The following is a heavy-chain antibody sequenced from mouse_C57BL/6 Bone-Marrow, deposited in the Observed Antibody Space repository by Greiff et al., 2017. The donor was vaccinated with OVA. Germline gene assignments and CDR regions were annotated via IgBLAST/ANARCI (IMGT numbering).Heavy chain of an antibody. D-gene: IGHD1-1*01. CDR2: IDPSDSYT. CDR3: ARRRYPAWFAY. Sequence: QVQLQQPGAELVRPGTSVKLSCKASGYTFTSYWMHWVKQRPGQGLEWIGVIDPSDSYTNYNQKFKGKATLTVDTSSSTAYMQLSSLTSEDSAVEYGARRRYPAWFAYWGQGTLVTVSA. V-gene: IGHV1-59*01. CDR1: GYTFTSYW. J-gene: IGHJ3*01.